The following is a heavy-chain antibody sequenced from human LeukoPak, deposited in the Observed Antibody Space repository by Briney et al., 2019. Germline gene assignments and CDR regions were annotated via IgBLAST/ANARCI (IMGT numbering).Heavy chain of an antibody. CDR3: ARGGATTSQFGY. CDR1: GFTFSSYS. J-gene: IGHJ4*02. CDR2: ISSSSSYI. D-gene: IGHD1-26*01. Sequence: GGSLRLSCAASGFTFSSYSMNWVRQAPGKGLEWVSSISSSSSYIYYADSVKGRFTISRDNTKNSLYLQMNSLRAEDTAVYYCARGGATTSQFGYWGQGTLVTVSS. V-gene: IGHV3-21*01.